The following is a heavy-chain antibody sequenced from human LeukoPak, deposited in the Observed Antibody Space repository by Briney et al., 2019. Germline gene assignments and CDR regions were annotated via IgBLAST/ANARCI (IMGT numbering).Heavy chain of an antibody. J-gene: IGHJ6*02. D-gene: IGHD3-22*01. CDR1: GGSFSGYY. Sequence: SETLSLTCAVYGGSFSGYYWSWIRQPAGKGLEWIGRIYTSGSTNYNPSLKSRVTMSVDTSKNQFSLKLSSVTAADTAVYYCARDLRSSGYYGLYYGMDVWGQGTTVTVSS. V-gene: IGHV4-4*07. CDR2: IYTSGST. CDR3: ARDLRSSGYYGLYYGMDV.